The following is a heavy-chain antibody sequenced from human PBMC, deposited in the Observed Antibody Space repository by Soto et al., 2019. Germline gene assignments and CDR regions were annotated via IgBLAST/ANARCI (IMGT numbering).Heavy chain of an antibody. V-gene: IGHV1-18*01. CDR2: ISAYNGNT. J-gene: IGHJ4*02. Sequence: QVQLVXXXAXXXXXGASVKVSCKASGYTFTSYGISWVRQAPGQGLEWMGWISAYNGNTKNAQKFQGRVTMTTDTSTSTAYMELRSLRSDDTAVYYCAREPNYFDYWGQGTLVTVSS. CDR3: AREPNYFDY. CDR1: GYTFTSYG.